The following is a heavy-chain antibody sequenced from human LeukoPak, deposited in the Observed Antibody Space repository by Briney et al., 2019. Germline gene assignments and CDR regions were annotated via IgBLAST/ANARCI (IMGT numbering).Heavy chain of an antibody. J-gene: IGHJ6*02. D-gene: IGHD2-2*02. CDR1: GFTFSSYA. CDR3: ARDRRYCSSTSCYTRGYYYYGMDV. V-gene: IGHV3-30-3*01. CDR2: ISYDGSNK. Sequence: LGGSLRLSCAASGFTFSSYAMHWVRQAPGKGLEWVAVISYDGSNKYYADSVKGRFTISRDNSKNTLYLQMNSLRAEDTAVYYCARDRRYCSSTSCYTRGYYYYGMDVWGQGTTVTVSS.